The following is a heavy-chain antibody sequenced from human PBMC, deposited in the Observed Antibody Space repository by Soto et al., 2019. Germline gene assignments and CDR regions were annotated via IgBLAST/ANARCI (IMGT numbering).Heavy chain of an antibody. CDR1: GFTFSSYA. CDR3: AKVAVQLLWFGEPATGMDV. D-gene: IGHD3-10*01. CDR2: ISGSGGST. Sequence: GGSLRLSCAASGFTFSSYAMSWVRQAPGKGLEWVSAISGSGGSTYYADSVKGRFTISRDNSKNTLYLQMNSLRAEDTAVYYCAKVAVQLLWFGEPATGMDVWGQGTTVTV. J-gene: IGHJ6*02. V-gene: IGHV3-23*01.